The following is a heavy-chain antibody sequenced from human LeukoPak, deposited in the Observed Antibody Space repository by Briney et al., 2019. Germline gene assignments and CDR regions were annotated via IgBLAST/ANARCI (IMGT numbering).Heavy chain of an antibody. J-gene: IGHJ3*02. CDR2: IYYSGST. CDR3: ARGFSYYYDSSAKRAFDI. Sequence: PSQTLSLTCTVSGGSISSGGYYWSWIRQHPGKGLEWIGYIYYSGSTYYNPSLKSRVTISVDTSKNQFSLKLSSVTAADTAVYYCARGFSYYYDSSAKRAFDIWGQGTMVTVSS. CDR1: GGSISSGGYY. D-gene: IGHD3-22*01. V-gene: IGHV4-31*03.